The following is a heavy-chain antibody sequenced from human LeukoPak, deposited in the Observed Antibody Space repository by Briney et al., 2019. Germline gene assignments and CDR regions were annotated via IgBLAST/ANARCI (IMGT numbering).Heavy chain of an antibody. D-gene: IGHD3-16*02. CDR2: ISGSGGST. CDR1: GFTLSTYA. Sequence: GGSLRLSCAASGFTLSTYAMSWVRQTPGKGLEWVSAISGSGGSTYHADSVKGRFTISRDNSKNTLYLQMNSLRAEDTAVYYCARGPYDYVWGSYRPYWGQGTLVTVSS. CDR3: ARGPYDYVWGSYRPY. J-gene: IGHJ4*02. V-gene: IGHV3-23*01.